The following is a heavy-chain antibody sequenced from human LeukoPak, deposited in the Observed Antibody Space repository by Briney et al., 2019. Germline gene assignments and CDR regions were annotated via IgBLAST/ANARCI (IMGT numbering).Heavy chain of an antibody. CDR1: GGSISSYY. CDR2: IYYSGST. Sequence: SETLSLTCTVSGGSISSYYWSWIRQPPGKGLEWIGYIYYSGSTNYNPSLKSRVTISVDTSKNQFSLKRSSVTAADTAVYCCARAPAYCGGDCPFDYWGQGTLVTVSS. D-gene: IGHD2-21*02. V-gene: IGHV4-59*01. CDR3: ARAPAYCGGDCPFDY. J-gene: IGHJ4*02.